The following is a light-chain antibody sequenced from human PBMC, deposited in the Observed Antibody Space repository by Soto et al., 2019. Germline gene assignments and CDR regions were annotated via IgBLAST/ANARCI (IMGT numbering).Light chain of an antibody. CDR1: QSISTY. CDR3: QQSYSTPIT. J-gene: IGKJ5*01. Sequence: DIQMTQSPSSLSASVGDRVTIACRASQSISTYLNWYQQKPGTAPKLLIYVASSLNGGVPSRFSGSGSGTEFTLTISSLQPEDFATYYCQQSYSTPITFGQGTRLEI. CDR2: VAS. V-gene: IGKV1-39*01.